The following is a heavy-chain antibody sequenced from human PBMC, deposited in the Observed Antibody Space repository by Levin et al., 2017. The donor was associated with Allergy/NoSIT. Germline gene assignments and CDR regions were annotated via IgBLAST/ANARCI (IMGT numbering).Heavy chain of an antibody. J-gene: IGHJ2*01. CDR1: GDSISSTSYY. V-gene: IGHV4-39*01. CDR3: ARAYTTAWSPKDWYFDL. Sequence: SETLSLTCTVSGDSISSTSYYWGWIRQPPGKGLEWIGSVYYSGSTYYNLSLKSRVTISVDTSKNQLSLKLSSATAADTSVYYCARAYTTAWSPKDWYFDLWGRGTLVTVSS. CDR2: VYYSGST. D-gene: IGHD6-19*01.